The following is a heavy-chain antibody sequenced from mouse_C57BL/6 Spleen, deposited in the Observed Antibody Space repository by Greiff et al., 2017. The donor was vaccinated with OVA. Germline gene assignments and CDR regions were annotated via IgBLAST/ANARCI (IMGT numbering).Heavy chain of an antibody. J-gene: IGHJ3*01. D-gene: IGHD2-4*01. CDR3: ARSPNDYDGGAWFAY. V-gene: IGHV1-50*01. CDR2: IDPSDSYT. CDR1: GYTFTSYW. Sequence: VQLQQPGAELVKPGASVKLSCKASGYTFTSYWMQWVKQRPGQGLEWIGEIDPSDSYTNYNQKFKGKATLTVDTSSSTAYMQLSSLTSEDSAVYYCARSPNDYDGGAWFAYWGQGTLVTVAA.